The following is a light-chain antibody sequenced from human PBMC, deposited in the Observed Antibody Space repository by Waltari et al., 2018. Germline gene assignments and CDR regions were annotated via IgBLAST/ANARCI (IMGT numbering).Light chain of an antibody. CDR3: MPGTRWPYT. Sequence: EVVMTQSPLSLSVTLGQAASIPCKSSQSLVPNDGYTYVNWFQQRPGQSPRRLIYWVFNRDSGVPDGVSVRGAGTDFTLGISRVEAEGVGVYYCMPGTRWPYTFGQGTQRDIK. CDR2: WVF. CDR1: QSLVPNDGYTY. V-gene: IGKV2-30*02. J-gene: IGKJ2*01.